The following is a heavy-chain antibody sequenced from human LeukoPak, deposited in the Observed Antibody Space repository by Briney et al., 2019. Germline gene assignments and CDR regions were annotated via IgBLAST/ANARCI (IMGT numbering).Heavy chain of an antibody. Sequence: QPGGSLRLSCAASGFTFTSYVMHWVRQAPGKGLQWVALISYDGSNKYYADSVEGRFTISRDNSKNTLYLQMNSLRAEDTAVYYCARPRGAAAGTFGFDPWGQGTLVTVSS. V-gene: IGHV3-30*03. CDR2: ISYDGSNK. CDR1: GFTFTSYV. J-gene: IGHJ5*02. D-gene: IGHD6-13*01. CDR3: ARPRGAAAGTFGFDP.